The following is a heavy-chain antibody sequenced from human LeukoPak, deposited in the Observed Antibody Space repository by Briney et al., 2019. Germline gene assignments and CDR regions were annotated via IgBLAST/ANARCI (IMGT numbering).Heavy chain of an antibody. D-gene: IGHD2-2*01. CDR3: AREGAVVVVPAAYYYYYMDV. V-gene: IGHV4-39*07. CDR1: GGSINSSSYY. J-gene: IGHJ6*03. Sequence: SETLSLTCAVSGGSINSSSYYWGWIRQPPGKGLEWIGSIYYGGSTYYNPSLKSRVTISVDMSKNQFSLKLSSVTAADTAVYYCAREGAVVVVPAAYYYYYMDVWGKGTTVTISS. CDR2: IYYGGST.